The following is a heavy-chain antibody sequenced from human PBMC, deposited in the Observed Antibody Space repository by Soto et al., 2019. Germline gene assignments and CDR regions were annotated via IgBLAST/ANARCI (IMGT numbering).Heavy chain of an antibody. J-gene: IGHJ4*02. CDR2: IIPILGIA. D-gene: IGHD1-1*01. CDR3: ARDTGTPVSDC. Sequence: QVQLVQSGAEVKKPGSSVKVSCKASGGTFSSYTISWVRQAPGQGLEWMGRIIPILGIANHAQKFQGRVTITADKSTSTACMELIGLRSEDTAVDYCARDTGTPVSDCWGQGALVTVSS. CDR1: GGTFSSYT. V-gene: IGHV1-69*08.